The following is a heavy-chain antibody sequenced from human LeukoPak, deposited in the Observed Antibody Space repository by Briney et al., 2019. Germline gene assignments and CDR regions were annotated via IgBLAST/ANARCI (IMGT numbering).Heavy chain of an antibody. CDR3: ARVGAAAGYTIEHFQH. V-gene: IGHV4-59*12. CDR2: IYHGGIT. CDR1: GGSISSYY. J-gene: IGHJ1*01. Sequence: PSETLSLTCTVSGGSISSYYWSWIRQPPGKGLEWIGYIYHGGITNYNPSLKSRLTISVDTSKNQFSLKLSSVTAADTAIYYCARVGAAAGYTIEHFQHWGQGTLVTVSS. D-gene: IGHD6-13*01.